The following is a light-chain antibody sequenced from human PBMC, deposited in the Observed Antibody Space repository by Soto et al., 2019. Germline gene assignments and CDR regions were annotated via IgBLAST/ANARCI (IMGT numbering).Light chain of an antibody. V-gene: IGLV3-25*03. CDR1: ALPKQY. Sequence: SYELTQPPSMSVSPGQTARIICSGDALPKQYVYWYQQKPGQAPVLVIYKDTERPSGIPERFSGSSSGTTVTLTISGVQAEDEADYYCQSADSSRTHVLFGGGTKLTVL. J-gene: IGLJ2*01. CDR2: KDT. CDR3: QSADSSRTHVL.